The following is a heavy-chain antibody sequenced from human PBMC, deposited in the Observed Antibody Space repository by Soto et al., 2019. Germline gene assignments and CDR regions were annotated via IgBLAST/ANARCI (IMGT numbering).Heavy chain of an antibody. D-gene: IGHD3-22*01. CDR3: STRAYDTNGYYRFDP. V-gene: IGHV4-34*01. Sequence: PSETLSLTCAVYGGSFSGHSWTWIRQSPGKGLEWIGDINHSGGVNYSPSLKSRVTISLDTSKNQFSLTLSAVTAADTAMYYCSTRAYDTNGYYRFDPWGQGTLVT. CDR1: GGSFSGHS. CDR2: INHSGGV. J-gene: IGHJ5*02.